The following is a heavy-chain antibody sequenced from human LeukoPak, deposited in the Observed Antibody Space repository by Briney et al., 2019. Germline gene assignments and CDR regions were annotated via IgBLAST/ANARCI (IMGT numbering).Heavy chain of an antibody. CDR2: IIPIFGTA. CDR3: ANQRRIRGSKGAFDI. V-gene: IGHV1-69*13. CDR1: GGTFSSYA. Sequence: SVKVSCKPSGGTFSSYAITSVRQAPGQGLEWMGGIIPIFGTANYAQKFQGRVKITADESRSRAYLGLSSLRSEDRAVYYCANQRRIRGSKGAFDIWGQGTMVTVSS. J-gene: IGHJ3*02. D-gene: IGHD2-15*01.